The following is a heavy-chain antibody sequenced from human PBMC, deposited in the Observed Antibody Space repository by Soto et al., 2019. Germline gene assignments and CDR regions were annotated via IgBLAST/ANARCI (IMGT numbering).Heavy chain of an antibody. V-gene: IGHV4-39*01. CDR2: IYYSGST. CDR1: GGSISSSSYY. J-gene: IGHJ4*02. Sequence: QLQLQESGPGLVKPSETLSLTCTVSGGSISSSSYYWGWIRQPPGKGLEWIGSIYYSGSTYYNPSHKSRFTISGDTSKNQFSLKLSSVTAADTAVYYCAVTTYGAFDYWGQGTLVTVSS. D-gene: IGHD4-17*01. CDR3: AVTTYGAFDY.